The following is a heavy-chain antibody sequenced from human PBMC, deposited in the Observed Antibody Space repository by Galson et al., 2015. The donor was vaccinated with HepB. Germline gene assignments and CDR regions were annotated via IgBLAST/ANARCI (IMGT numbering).Heavy chain of an antibody. CDR1: GYSFTSYW. D-gene: IGHD6-13*01. V-gene: IGHV5-10-1*01. CDR3: ARGQPSIAAAVKYFQH. J-gene: IGHJ1*01. CDR2: IDPSDSYT. Sequence: QSGAEVKKPGESLRISCKGSGYSFTSYWISWVRQMPGKGLEWMGRIDPSDSYTNYSPSFQGHVTISADKSISTAYLQWSSLKASDTAMYYCARGQPSIAAAVKYFQHWGQGTLVTVSS.